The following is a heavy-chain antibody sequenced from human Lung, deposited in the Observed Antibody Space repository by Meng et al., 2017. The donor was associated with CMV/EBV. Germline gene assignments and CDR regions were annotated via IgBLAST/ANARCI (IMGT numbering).Heavy chain of an antibody. J-gene: IGHJ4*02. V-gene: IGHV1-69*05. Sequence: SXXVSXKASGGTFSNYAVSWVRQAPGEGLEWMGGIIPLYATANYAKRFQGRVTITTDESTSTAYMEVSSLRSEDTAVYYCARASYYGSGSYYHFDSWGQGXPVTVSS. CDR2: IIPLYATA. D-gene: IGHD3-10*01. CDR1: GGTFSNYA. CDR3: ARASYYGSGSYYHFDS.